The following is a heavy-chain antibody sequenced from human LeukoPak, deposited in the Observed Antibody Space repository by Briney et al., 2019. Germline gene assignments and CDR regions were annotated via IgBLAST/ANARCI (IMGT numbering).Heavy chain of an antibody. CDR3: ARHKYSGYDYYGMDV. D-gene: IGHD1-26*01. V-gene: IGHV4-59*08. CDR1: GGSISSYY. CDR2: IYYSGST. Sequence: PSETLSLTCTVSGGSISSYYWSWIRQPPGKGLEWIGYIYYSGSTNYNPSLKSRVTISVDTSKNQFSLKLSSVTAADTAVYYCARHKYSGYDYYGMDVWGQGTTVTVSS. J-gene: IGHJ6*02.